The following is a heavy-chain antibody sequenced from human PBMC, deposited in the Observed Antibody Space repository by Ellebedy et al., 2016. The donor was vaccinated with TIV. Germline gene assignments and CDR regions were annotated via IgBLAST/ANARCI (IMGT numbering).Heavy chain of an antibody. CDR2: IFGGGST. Sequence: GESLKISXAASGFTVTSNYMSWVRQAPGKGLEWVSVIFGGGSTFYADSVKSRFTISRDNSKNTLYLQMNSLRAEDTAVYYCATYLGYCSGGNCFPRYWGQGSLVTVSS. J-gene: IGHJ4*02. V-gene: IGHV3-53*01. CDR3: ATYLGYCSGGNCFPRY. D-gene: IGHD2-15*01. CDR1: GFTVTSNY.